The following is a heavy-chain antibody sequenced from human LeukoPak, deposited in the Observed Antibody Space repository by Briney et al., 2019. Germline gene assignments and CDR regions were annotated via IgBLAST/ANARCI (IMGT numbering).Heavy chain of an antibody. CDR1: GFTFSSYA. D-gene: IGHD3-10*01. V-gene: IGHV3-30-3*01. CDR2: ISYDGSNK. Sequence: PGRSLRLSCAASGFTFSSYAMHWVRQAPGKGLEWVAVISYDGSNKYYADSVKGRFTISRDNSKNTLYLQMNSLRAEDTAVYYCARDSIRRYYGMDVWGQGTTVTVSS. CDR3: ARDSIRRYYGMDV. J-gene: IGHJ6*02.